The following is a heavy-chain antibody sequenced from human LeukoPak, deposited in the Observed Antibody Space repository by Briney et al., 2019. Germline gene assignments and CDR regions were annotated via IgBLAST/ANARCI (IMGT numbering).Heavy chain of an antibody. D-gene: IGHD1-7*01. J-gene: IGHJ3*02. CDR2: IYHSGST. CDR3: ARFWNYDAFDI. V-gene: IGHV4-38-2*02. Sequence: SETLSLTCTVSGYSISSGYYWGWIRQPPGKGLEWIGSIYHSGSTYYNPSLKSRVTISVDTSKNQFSLKLSSVAAADTAVYYCARFWNYDAFDIWGQGTMVTVSS. CDR1: GYSISSGYY.